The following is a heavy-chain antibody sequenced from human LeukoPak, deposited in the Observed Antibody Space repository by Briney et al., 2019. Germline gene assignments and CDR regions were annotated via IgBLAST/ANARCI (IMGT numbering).Heavy chain of an antibody. CDR2: INPSGGSR. CDR3: ARGRSIVVLPAAIYPPFGY. V-gene: IGHV1-46*01. D-gene: IGHD2-2*01. Sequence: ASVKVSCKASGYTFTSYYMHWVRQAPGQGLEWMGIINPSGGSRSYAQKFQGRVTMTRDTSTSTVYMELSSLRSEDTAVYYCARGRSIVVLPAAIYPPFGYWGQGTLVTVSS. J-gene: IGHJ4*02. CDR1: GYTFTSYY.